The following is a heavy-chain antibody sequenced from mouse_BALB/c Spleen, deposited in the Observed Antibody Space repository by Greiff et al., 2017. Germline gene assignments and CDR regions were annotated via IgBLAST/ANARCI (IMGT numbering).Heavy chain of an antibody. J-gene: IGHJ3*01. D-gene: IGHD2-14*01. CDR1: GYSITSDYA. CDR3: ARMGDYRLFAY. V-gene: IGHV3-2*02. Sequence: EVKLMESGPGLVKPSQSLSLTCTVTGYSITSDYAWNWIRQFPGNKLEWMGYISYSGSTSYNPSLKSRISITRDTSKNQFFLQLNSVTTEDTATYYCARMGDYRLFAYWGQGTLVTVSA. CDR2: ISYSGST.